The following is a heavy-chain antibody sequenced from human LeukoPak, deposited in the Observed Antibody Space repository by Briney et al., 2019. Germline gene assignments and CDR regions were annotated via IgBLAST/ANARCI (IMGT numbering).Heavy chain of an antibody. J-gene: IGHJ4*02. Sequence: PGGSLRLSCAASGFTFSNYGIHWVRQAPGKGLEWVAFIRYDGSDKYYADSVKGRFTISRDSPKNTVYLQMNSLRDEDTAVYYCAKAPYRGGSSWTEFDYWGQGTLVTVSS. CDR1: GFTFSNYG. CDR3: AKAPYRGGSSWTEFDY. V-gene: IGHV3-30*02. CDR2: IRYDGSDK. D-gene: IGHD6-13*01.